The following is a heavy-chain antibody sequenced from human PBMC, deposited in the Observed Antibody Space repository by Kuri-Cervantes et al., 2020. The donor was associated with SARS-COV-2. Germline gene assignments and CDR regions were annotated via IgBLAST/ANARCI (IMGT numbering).Heavy chain of an antibody. V-gene: IGHV1-69*13. CDR1: GGTFSSYA. D-gene: IGHD3-22*01. CDR2: IIPIFGTA. J-gene: IGHJ3*02. CDR3: ARDTRGGLFQPDAFDI. Sequence: SVKVSCKASGGTFSSYAISWVRQAPGQGLEWMGGIIPIFGTANYAQKFQGRVTITADESTSTAYMELSSLRSEDTAVYYCARDTRGGLFQPDAFDIWGQGTMVTGSS.